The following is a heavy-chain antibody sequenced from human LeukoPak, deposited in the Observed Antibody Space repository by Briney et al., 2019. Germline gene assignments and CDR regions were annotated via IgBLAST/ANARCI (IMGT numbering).Heavy chain of an antibody. D-gene: IGHD5-12*01. J-gene: IGHJ4*02. CDR1: GYTFTGYY. V-gene: IGHV1-2*02. Sequence: ASVKVSCKASGYTFTGYYMHWVRQAPGQGLEWMGWINPNSGGTNYAQKFQGRVTMTRDTSISTAYMELSGLRSDDTAVYYCARVSGGYEPWGYFDYWGQGTLVTVSS. CDR3: ARVSGGYEPWGYFDY. CDR2: INPNSGGT.